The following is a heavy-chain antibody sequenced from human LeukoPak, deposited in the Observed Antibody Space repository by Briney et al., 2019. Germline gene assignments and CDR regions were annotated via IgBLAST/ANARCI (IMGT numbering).Heavy chain of an antibody. CDR3: ASWVTGYYDSSGFYYFDY. Sequence: GGSLRLSCAASGFTFSSYSMNWVRQAPGKGLEWGSYISSSSSTIYYADSVKGRFTISRDNAKNSLYLQMNSLRDEDTAVYYCASWVTGYYDSSGFYYFDYWGQGTLVTVSS. CDR2: ISSSSSTI. V-gene: IGHV3-48*02. CDR1: GFTFSSYS. D-gene: IGHD3-22*01. J-gene: IGHJ4*02.